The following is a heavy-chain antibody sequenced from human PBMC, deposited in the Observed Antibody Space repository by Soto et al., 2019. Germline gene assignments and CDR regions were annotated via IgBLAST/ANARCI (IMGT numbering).Heavy chain of an antibody. CDR2: ITASGGST. J-gene: IGHJ6*02. V-gene: IGHV3-23*01. CDR1: EFTFSNFV. D-gene: IGHD1-26*01. Sequence: EVQLLESGGGLIQRGGSLRLSCTGSEFTFSNFVMSWVRQVPGKGLEWLACITASGGSTYYADSVKGRFSVSRDNPKSTLYLQLNSLEAEDTAVYHCAVHLGQNYYTLDVWGQGTTVHVSS. CDR3: AVHLGQNYYTLDV.